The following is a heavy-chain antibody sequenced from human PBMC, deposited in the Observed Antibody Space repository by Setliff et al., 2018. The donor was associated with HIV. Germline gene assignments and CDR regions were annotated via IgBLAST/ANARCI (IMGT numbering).Heavy chain of an antibody. CDR1: GFTFSTYS. Sequence: GGSLRLSCVGSGFTFSTYSMNWVRQAPGKGLEWVSTVSGRGAATYYADSVKGRFTISRDTSETTLFLEMNSLRAEDTAVYYCARGIPTLLDFGEEYYFDSWGRGILVTVSS. V-gene: IGHV3-23*01. CDR3: ARGIPTLLDFGEEYYFDS. CDR2: VSGRGAAT. J-gene: IGHJ4*01. D-gene: IGHD3-10*01.